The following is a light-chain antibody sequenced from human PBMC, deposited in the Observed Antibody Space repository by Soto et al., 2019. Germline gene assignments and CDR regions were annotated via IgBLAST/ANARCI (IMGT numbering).Light chain of an antibody. V-gene: IGKV1-8*01. Sequence: AIRMTQSPSSLSASTGDRVTITCRASQGISSYLAWYQQKPGKAPKLLIYDASSLKSGVPSRFSGSGSGTEFTLTISSLQPEDFATYYCQQGYSTQWTSGQGTKVDIK. CDR1: QGISSY. J-gene: IGKJ1*01. CDR2: DAS. CDR3: QQGYSTQWT.